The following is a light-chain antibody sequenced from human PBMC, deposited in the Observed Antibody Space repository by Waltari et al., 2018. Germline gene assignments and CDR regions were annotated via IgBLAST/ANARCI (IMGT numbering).Light chain of an antibody. CDR3: SSYTSSGVV. J-gene: IGLJ2*01. CDR1: GSDVGGYDY. V-gene: IGLV2-14*01. Sequence: QSALTQPASVSGSPGQAIIISCTGTGSDVGGYDYVSWYQQYPGKAPRLIIYDVYNRPSRVSNRFSGSKSDNTVSLTISGLQAEDESVYYCSSYTSSGVVFGGGTKLTVL. CDR2: DVY.